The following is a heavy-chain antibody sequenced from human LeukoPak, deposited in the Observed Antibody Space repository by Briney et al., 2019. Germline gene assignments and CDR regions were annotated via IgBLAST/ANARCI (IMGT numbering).Heavy chain of an antibody. V-gene: IGHV1-8*01. CDR3: ARDLTYGSGSYNRHYYYGMDV. CDR1: GYTFTSYD. J-gene: IGHJ6*02. CDR2: MNPNSGNT. Sequence: ASVKVSCKASGYTFTSYDINWVRQATGQGLEWMGWMNPNSGNTGYAQKFQGRVTMTRNTPISTAYMELSSLRSEDTAVYYCARDLTYGSGSYNRHYYYGMDVWGQGTTVTVSS. D-gene: IGHD3-10*01.